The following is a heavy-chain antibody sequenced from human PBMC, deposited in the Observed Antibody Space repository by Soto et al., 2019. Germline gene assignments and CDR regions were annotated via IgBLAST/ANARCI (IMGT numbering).Heavy chain of an antibody. V-gene: IGHV4-31*03. Sequence: PSETLSLTCTVSGGSISSGGYYWSWIRQHPGKGLEWIGYIYYSRRTYYNPSLKRRVTTSVDTSKNQFSLKLSSVTAADTAVYYGARAQIVVVRAAISPPRYNWFDPWGQGTLVTVSS. CDR1: GGSISSGGYY. J-gene: IGHJ5*02. CDR2: IYYSRRT. D-gene: IGHD2-2*01. CDR3: ARAQIVVVRAAISPPRYNWFDP.